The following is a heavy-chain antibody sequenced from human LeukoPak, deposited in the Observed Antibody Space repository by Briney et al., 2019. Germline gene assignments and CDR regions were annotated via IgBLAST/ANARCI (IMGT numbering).Heavy chain of an antibody. Sequence: GGSLRLSCAASGFTFSSYAMNWVRQAPGKGLEWVSTISGSGGTTYYADSVKGRFAISRDNSKNTLYLQMNSLRAEDTAVYYCAKDHRGYYGSGSYFWFDPWGQGTLVTVSS. CDR3: AKDHRGYYGSGSYFWFDP. V-gene: IGHV3-23*01. D-gene: IGHD3-10*01. J-gene: IGHJ5*02. CDR2: ISGSGGTT. CDR1: GFTFSSYA.